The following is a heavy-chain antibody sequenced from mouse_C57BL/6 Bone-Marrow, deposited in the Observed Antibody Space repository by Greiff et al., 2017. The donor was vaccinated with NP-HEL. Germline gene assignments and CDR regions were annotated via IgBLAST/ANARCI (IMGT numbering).Heavy chain of an antibody. D-gene: IGHD2-3*01. J-gene: IGHJ3*01. CDR3: ARGDDGYSFAY. V-gene: IGHV5-17*01. CDR2: ISSGSSTI. CDR1: GFTFSDYG. Sequence: VQLKQSGGGLVKPGGSLKLSCAASGFTFSDYGMHWVRQAPEKGLEWVAYISSGSSTIYYADTVKGRFTISRDNAKNTLFLQMTSLRSEDTAMYYCARGDDGYSFAYWGQGTLVTVSA.